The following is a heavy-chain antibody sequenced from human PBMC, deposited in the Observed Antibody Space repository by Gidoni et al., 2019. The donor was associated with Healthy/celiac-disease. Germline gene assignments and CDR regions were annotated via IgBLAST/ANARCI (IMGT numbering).Heavy chain of an antibody. V-gene: IGHV4-34*01. J-gene: IGHJ6*02. CDR3: ARGKYDILTGWRHYYYYYGMDV. Sequence: QVQLQQWGAGLLKPSETLSLTCAVYGGSFSGYYWSWIRQPPGKGLEWIGEINHSGSTNYNPSLKSRVTISVDTSKNQFSVKLSSVTAADTAVYYCARGKYDILTGWRHYYYYYGMDVWGQGTTVTVSS. D-gene: IGHD3-9*01. CDR2: INHSGST. CDR1: GGSFSGYY.